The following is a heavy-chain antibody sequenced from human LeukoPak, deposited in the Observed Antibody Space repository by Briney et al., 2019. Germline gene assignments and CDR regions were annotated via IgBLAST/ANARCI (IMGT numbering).Heavy chain of an antibody. V-gene: IGHV4-59*01. Sequence: SETLSLTCTVSGGSISSYYCSWIRQPPGKGLEWIGYIYYSGSTNYNPSLKSRVTISVDTSKNQFSLKLSSVTAADTAVYYCARAVRGVKDYWGQGTLVTVSS. CDR2: IYYSGST. J-gene: IGHJ4*02. D-gene: IGHD3-10*01. CDR1: GGSISSYY. CDR3: ARAVRGVKDY.